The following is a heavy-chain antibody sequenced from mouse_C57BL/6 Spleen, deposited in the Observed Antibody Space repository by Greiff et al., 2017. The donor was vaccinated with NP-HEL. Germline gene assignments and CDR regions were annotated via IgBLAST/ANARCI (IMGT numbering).Heavy chain of an antibody. J-gene: IGHJ4*01. D-gene: IGHD1-1*01. CDR1: GYTFTSYW. Sequence: VQLQQSGAELVRPGSSVKLSCKASGYTFTSYWMDWVKQRPGQGLEWIGNIYPSDSETHYNQKFKDKATLTVDKSSSTAYMQLSSLTSEDSAVYYCAREDYGSSRYAMDYWGQGTSVTVSS. CDR2: IYPSDSET. CDR3: AREDYGSSRYAMDY. V-gene: IGHV1-61*01.